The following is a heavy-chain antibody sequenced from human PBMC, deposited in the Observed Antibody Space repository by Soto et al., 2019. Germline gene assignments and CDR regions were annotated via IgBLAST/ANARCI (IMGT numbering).Heavy chain of an antibody. CDR1: GFTFSVYD. J-gene: IGHJ5*02. Sequence: EVQLVESGGGLVQPGGSLRLSCAASGFTFSVYDMHWVRQAPGKGLEWVSAIGTQHDTYYPDSVKGRFTISRENAKNSLYLQMTSLRAGDTAVYYCARQASYWHGGGGWFDPWGQGTLVTVSS. V-gene: IGHV3-13*01. D-gene: IGHD2-8*02. CDR2: IGTQHDT. CDR3: ARQASYWHGGGGWFDP.